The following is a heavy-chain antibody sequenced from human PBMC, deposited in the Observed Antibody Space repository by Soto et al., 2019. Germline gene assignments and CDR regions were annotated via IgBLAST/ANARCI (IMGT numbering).Heavy chain of an antibody. CDR2: INAGNGNT. J-gene: IGHJ5*02. CDR1: GYTFTTYA. Sequence: ASAKVSCKASGYTFTTYAMHWVRQAPGQRLEWMGWINAGNGNTKYSQKFQGRVTITRDTSASTAYMELSSLRSEDTAVYYCARDRSVAVAGPGWFDPWGQGTLVTVSS. D-gene: IGHD6-19*01. V-gene: IGHV1-3*01. CDR3: ARDRSVAVAGPGWFDP.